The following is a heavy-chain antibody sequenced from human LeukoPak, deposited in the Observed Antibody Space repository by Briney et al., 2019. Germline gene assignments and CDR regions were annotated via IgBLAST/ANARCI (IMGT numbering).Heavy chain of an antibody. CDR1: GFSLTTTDMC. CDR3: ARAFGGNFFDS. V-gene: IGHV2-70*17. CDR2: IDWDNDN. J-gene: IGHJ4*02. Sequence: SGPALVKPTQTLTLTCTFSGFSLTTTDMCVIWIRQPPGKALEWLARIDWDNDNFFSPSLKTRLTISKDTSKNQVVLKMTNMDPADTATYYCARAFGGNFFDSWGPGTLVTVSS. D-gene: IGHD4-23*01.